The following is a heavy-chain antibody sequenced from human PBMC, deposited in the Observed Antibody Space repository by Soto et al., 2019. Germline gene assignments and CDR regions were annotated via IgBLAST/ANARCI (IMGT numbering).Heavy chain of an antibody. CDR3: ARDRRLGPGSYFGNDAFDI. CDR2: IIPIFGTA. Sequence: ASVKVSCKASGFTVISYASRWVRQAPGQGLEWMGGIIPIFGTANYAQKFQGRVTITADESTSTAYMELSSLRSEETAVYYCARDRRLGPGSYFGNDAFDIRGKGTMVPVS. D-gene: IGHD3-10*01. J-gene: IGHJ3*02. CDR1: GFTVISYA. V-gene: IGHV1-69*13.